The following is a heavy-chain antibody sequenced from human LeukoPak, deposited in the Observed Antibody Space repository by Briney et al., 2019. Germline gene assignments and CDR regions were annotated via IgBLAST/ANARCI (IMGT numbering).Heavy chain of an antibody. V-gene: IGHV4-59*01. CDR2: IYYSGST. CDR3: ARVGQSSAADLCDY. J-gene: IGHJ4*02. Sequence: SETLSLTCTVSGGSISSYYWSWIRQPPGKGLEWIGYIYYSGSTNYNPSLKSRVTISVDTSKNQFSLKLSSVTAADTAVYYCARVGQSSAADLCDYWGQGTLVTVSS. D-gene: IGHD2-15*01. CDR1: GGSISSYY.